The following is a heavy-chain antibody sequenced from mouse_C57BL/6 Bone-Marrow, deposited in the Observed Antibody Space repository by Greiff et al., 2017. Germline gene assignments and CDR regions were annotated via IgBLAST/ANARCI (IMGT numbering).Heavy chain of an antibody. CDR2: IYPRSGNT. CDR1: GYTFTSYG. V-gene: IGHV1-81*01. CDR3: ARYDGYWYFDV. Sequence: VKLMESGAELARPGASVKLSCKASGYTFTSYGISWVKQRTGQGLEWIGEIYPRSGNTHYNEKFKGKATLTADKSSSTAYMELRSLTSEDSAVYFCARYDGYWYFDVWGTGTTVTVSS. D-gene: IGHD2-3*01. J-gene: IGHJ1*03.